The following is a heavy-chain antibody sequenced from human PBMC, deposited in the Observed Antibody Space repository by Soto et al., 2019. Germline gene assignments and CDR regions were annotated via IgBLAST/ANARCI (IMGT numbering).Heavy chain of an antibody. CDR3: AGMPYTSGLRFDP. J-gene: IGHJ5*02. Sequence: SETLSLTCNMSGDSYSISTYSWSRIRQPPGKALQWIGFIYQSGVTSYNPSLASRVSISLGRSNNQCSLKLKSVTAADTAVYFCAGMPYTSGLRFDPWGPGTLVTVSS. D-gene: IGHD6-19*01. CDR2: IYQSGVT. CDR1: GDSYSISTYS. V-gene: IGHV4-30-2*01.